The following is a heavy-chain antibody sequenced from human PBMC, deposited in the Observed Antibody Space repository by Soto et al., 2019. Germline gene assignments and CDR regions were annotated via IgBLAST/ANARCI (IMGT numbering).Heavy chain of an antibody. J-gene: IGHJ6*02. V-gene: IGHV3-48*02. D-gene: IGHD3-3*01. CDR3: ARERGPRGFWSGYYIVHYYYGMDV. CDR1: GFTFSSYS. Sequence: EVQLVESGGGLVQPGGSLRLSCAASGFTFSSYSMNWVHQAPGKGLEWVSYISSSSSTIYYADSVKGRFTISRDNAKNSLYLQMNSLRDEDTAVYYCARERGPRGFWSGYYIVHYYYGMDVWGQGTTVTVSS. CDR2: ISSSSSTI.